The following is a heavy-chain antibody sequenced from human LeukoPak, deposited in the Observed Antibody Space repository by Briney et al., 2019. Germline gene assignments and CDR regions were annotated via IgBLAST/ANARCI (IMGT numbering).Heavy chain of an antibody. Sequence: GRALRLSCAASGFPFSSYAMHWVRPAPGKGLEGVAVISYDGSNKYYADSVKGRFTISRDNSKNTLYLQMNSLRAEDTAVYYCARGSILRWFGELLSDYFDYWGQGTLLTVPS. V-gene: IGHV3-30*04. CDR3: ARGSILRWFGELLSDYFDY. CDR1: GFPFSSYA. J-gene: IGHJ4*02. CDR2: ISYDGSNK. D-gene: IGHD3-10*01.